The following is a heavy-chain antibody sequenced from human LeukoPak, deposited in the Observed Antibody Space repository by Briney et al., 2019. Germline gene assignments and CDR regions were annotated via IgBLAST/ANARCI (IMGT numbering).Heavy chain of an antibody. J-gene: IGHJ3*02. CDR3: ARLSDTEGSSTSYRASDI. V-gene: IGHV3-7*03. D-gene: IGHD2-2*01. CDR1: GFPVRRYW. CDR2: IKQDGSEQ. Sequence: GGSLRLSCAASGFPVRRYWLSWLRQAPGKGLEGVANIKQDGSEQYYVDSVKGRCTISRDNAKNSLYLQMNSLRAEDSAVYYCARLSDTEGSSTSYRASDIWGQGTTVTVSS.